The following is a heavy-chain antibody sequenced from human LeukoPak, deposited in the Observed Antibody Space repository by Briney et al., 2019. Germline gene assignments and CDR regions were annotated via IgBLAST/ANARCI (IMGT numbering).Heavy chain of an antibody. CDR3: ARDLFKGSGSYLYFDY. Sequence: PGGSLRLSCAASGFSVSSNYMTWVRQAPGKGLEWVSSISSSSSYIYYADSVKGRFTISRDNAKNSLYLQMNSLRAEDTAVYYCARDLFKGSGSYLYFDYWGQGTLVTVSS. J-gene: IGHJ4*02. CDR2: ISSSSSYI. D-gene: IGHD3-10*01. CDR1: GFSVSSNY. V-gene: IGHV3-21*01.